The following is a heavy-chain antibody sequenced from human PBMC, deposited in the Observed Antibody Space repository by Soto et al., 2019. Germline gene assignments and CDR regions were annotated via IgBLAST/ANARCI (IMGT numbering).Heavy chain of an antibody. Sequence: HPGGSLRLSCAASGFTFDDYAMHWVRQAPGKGLEWVSGISWNSGSIGYADSVKGRFTISRDNAKNSLYLQMNSLRAEDTALYYCAGGIAAAGTIDYWGQGTLVTVSS. CDR2: ISWNSGSI. J-gene: IGHJ4*02. D-gene: IGHD6-13*01. CDR3: AGGIAAAGTIDY. V-gene: IGHV3-9*01. CDR1: GFTFDDYA.